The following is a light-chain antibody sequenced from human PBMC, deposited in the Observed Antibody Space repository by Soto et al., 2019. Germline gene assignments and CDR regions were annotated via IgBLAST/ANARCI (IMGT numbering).Light chain of an antibody. CDR3: VSFAGANYV. J-gene: IGLJ1*01. CDR2: DVN. Sequence: QSVQSHPPSAPWSPGQLVTISCTGTSSDVGAYIFVSWYQQHPGKAPKLMVYDVNRRPPGVPDRFFGSKSGNTASLTVSGLQAEDEADYYCVSFAGANYVFGTGTKVTVL. CDR1: SSDVGAYIF. V-gene: IGLV2-8*01.